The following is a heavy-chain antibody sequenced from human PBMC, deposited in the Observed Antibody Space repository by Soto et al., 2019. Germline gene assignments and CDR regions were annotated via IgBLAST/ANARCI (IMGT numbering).Heavy chain of an antibody. Sequence: PSETLSLTCAVSGGSISSGGYSWSWIRQPPGKGLEXIGXXYXXXXXYXXPSLKSRVTISVDRSKNQFSLKLSSVTEEDTAVYYCAGTTVPLSFDPWGQGTLVTAS. D-gene: IGHD4-17*01. CDR3: AGTTVPLSFDP. CDR1: GGSISSGGYS. J-gene: IGHJ5*02. V-gene: IGHV4-30-2*01. CDR2: XYXXXXX.